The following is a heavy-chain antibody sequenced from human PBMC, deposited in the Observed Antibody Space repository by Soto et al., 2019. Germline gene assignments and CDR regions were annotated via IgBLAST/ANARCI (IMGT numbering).Heavy chain of an antibody. CDR2: IYWDDDK. Sequence: QITLKESGPTLVKPTQTLTLTCTFSGFSLSTSGVGVGWIRQPPGKALEWLALIYWDDDKRYSPSLKSRLTIPKDTXXNXVXXTMTNMDPVDTATYYCAHRHGGAQQLVDGVDAFDIWGQGTMVTVSS. CDR3: AHRHGGAQQLVDGVDAFDI. J-gene: IGHJ3*02. V-gene: IGHV2-5*02. CDR1: GFSLSTSGVG. D-gene: IGHD6-13*01.